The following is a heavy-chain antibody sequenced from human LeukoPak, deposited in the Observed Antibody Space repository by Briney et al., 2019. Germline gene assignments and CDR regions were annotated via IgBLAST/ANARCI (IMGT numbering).Heavy chain of an antibody. V-gene: IGHV4-61*02. J-gene: IGHJ4*02. CDR2: IYTSGST. CDR3: ANSIDFDYGDYYFDY. D-gene: IGHD4-17*01. Sequence: SETLSLTCTVSGGSISSGSYYWSWIRQPAGKGLEWVGRIYTSGSTNYNPSLKSRVTISLDTSKNQFSLKLSSVTAADTAVYYCANSIDFDYGDYYFDYWGQGALVTISS. CDR1: GGSISSGSYY.